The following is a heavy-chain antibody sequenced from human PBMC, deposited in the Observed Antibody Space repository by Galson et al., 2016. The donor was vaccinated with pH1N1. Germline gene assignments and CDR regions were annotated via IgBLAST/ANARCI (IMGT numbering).Heavy chain of an antibody. CDR3: AGRGGYGGNSEGLDS. CDR2: IRPNGSVA. CDR1: GYTFTDYY. Sequence: SVKVSCKASGYTFTDYYIHWVRQAPGQGLEWMGWIRPNGSVADFAQTFQDRAIMTIDTSITTVYMELTRLRYDDTAMYYCAGRGGYGGNSEGLDSWGQGTLVTVSS. D-gene: IGHD4-23*01. V-gene: IGHV1-2*02. J-gene: IGHJ4*02.